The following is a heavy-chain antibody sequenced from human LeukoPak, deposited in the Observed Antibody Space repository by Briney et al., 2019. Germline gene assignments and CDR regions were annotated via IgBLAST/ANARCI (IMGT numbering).Heavy chain of an antibody. J-gene: IGHJ6*03. CDR2: ISSSSSYI. D-gene: IGHD2-2*01. CDR1: GFTFSNYA. V-gene: IGHV3-21*01. Sequence: GGSLRLSCEASGFTFSNYAMNWVRQAPGKGLEWVSSISSSSSYIYYADSVKGRFTISRDNAKNSLYLQMNSLRAEDTAVYYCAREVVVPAAARHYYYYYYMDVWGKGTTVTVSS. CDR3: AREVVVPAAARHYYYYYYMDV.